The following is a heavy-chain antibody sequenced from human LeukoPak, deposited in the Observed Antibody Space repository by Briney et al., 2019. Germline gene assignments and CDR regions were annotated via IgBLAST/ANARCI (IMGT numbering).Heavy chain of an antibody. V-gene: IGHV3-74*01. Sequence: GGSLRLSCAASGFSLSNYWMHWFRQVPGKGLMWVSRVPNDGTSTGYADSVKGRFTISRDDATNTLFLQMNSLRVEDTAVYYCAASGIGHYYFDFWGQGALVTVSS. CDR1: GFSLSNYW. CDR3: AASGIGHYYFDF. J-gene: IGHJ4*02. CDR2: VPNDGTST. D-gene: IGHD3-3*01.